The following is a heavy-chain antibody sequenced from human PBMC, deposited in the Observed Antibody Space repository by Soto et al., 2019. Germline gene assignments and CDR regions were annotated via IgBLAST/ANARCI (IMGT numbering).Heavy chain of an antibody. CDR3: VRLARVVPEGYSYYCMDV. CDR1: GFTFITYA. V-gene: IGHV3-23*01. Sequence: GSLRLSSPASGFTFITYAMSWGLQAPGKRLEWVSAISGSGGSTYYADSVKGRFTISRDNSKNTLYLQMNSLRAEDTAVYYCVRLARVVPEGYSYYCMDVWGKGTTVTVS. J-gene: IGHJ6*03. CDR2: ISGSGGST. D-gene: IGHD2-15*01.